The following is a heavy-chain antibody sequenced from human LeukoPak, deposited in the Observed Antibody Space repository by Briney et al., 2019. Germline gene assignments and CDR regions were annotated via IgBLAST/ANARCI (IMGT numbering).Heavy chain of an antibody. D-gene: IGHD2-15*01. Sequence: ASVKVSCKASGYSFTNYGINWVRQAPGQGLEWMGWISAYNGNTNYAQKFQDRVTMTTDTSTSTAYMELWSLRSDDTAVYYCARDTGCSGGSCYSSLYGPCDYWGQGTLVTVSS. J-gene: IGHJ4*02. CDR3: ARDTGCSGGSCYSSLYGPCDY. V-gene: IGHV1-18*01. CDR1: GYSFTNYG. CDR2: ISAYNGNT.